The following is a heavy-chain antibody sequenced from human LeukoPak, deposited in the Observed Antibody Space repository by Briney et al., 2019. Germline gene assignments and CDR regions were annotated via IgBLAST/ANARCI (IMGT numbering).Heavy chain of an antibody. D-gene: IGHD6-13*01. Sequence: SATLSLTCAVSGYSISSGYFWGWIRQPPGKGLEWIGNIYHSGSTAYNPSLKSRVTISVDTSKNQFSLKLRSVTATDTAVYYCARAPEGMSANSFDPWGQGTLVTVSS. V-gene: IGHV4-38-2*01. CDR1: GYSISSGYF. J-gene: IGHJ5*02. CDR3: ARAPEGMSANSFDP. CDR2: IYHSGST.